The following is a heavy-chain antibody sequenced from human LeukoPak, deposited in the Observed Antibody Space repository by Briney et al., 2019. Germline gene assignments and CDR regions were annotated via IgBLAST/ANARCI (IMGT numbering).Heavy chain of an antibody. CDR1: GDSINIYF. CDR3: ARASPENLNWRYHNDL. CDR2: ISHSGNT. D-gene: IGHD1-1*01. Sequence: SETLSLTCTVSGDSINIYFWSWLRQSPGKGLEWIGYISHSGNTNYHPSLKSRVTISLDKSNNQFSLRLSSVTAADTAVYYCARASPENLNWRYHNDLRGQGILVTVSS. V-gene: IGHV4-59*01. J-gene: IGHJ5*02.